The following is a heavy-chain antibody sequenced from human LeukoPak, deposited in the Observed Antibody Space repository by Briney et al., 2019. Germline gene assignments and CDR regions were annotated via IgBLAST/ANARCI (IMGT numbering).Heavy chain of an antibody. CDR1: GFTFSNAW. CDR2: IKQDGSEK. D-gene: IGHD6-25*01. Sequence: GGSLRLSCAASGFTFSNAWMSWVRQAPGKGLEWVANIKQDGSEKYYVDSVKGRFTISRDNAKNSLYLQMNSLRAEDTAVYYCARELMSSGTFDYWGQGTLVTVSS. J-gene: IGHJ4*02. V-gene: IGHV3-7*01. CDR3: ARELMSSGTFDY.